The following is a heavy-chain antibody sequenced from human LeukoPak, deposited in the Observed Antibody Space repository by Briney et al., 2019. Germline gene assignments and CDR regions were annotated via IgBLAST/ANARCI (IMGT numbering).Heavy chain of an antibody. Sequence: GGSLRLSCAASGFNVSSNYMTWVRQAPGKGLEWVANINPDGSEKYSVDSVTGRFTISRDNAENTMFLQMNSLRAEDSAIYYCARDLAAWDVWGKGTTVTVSS. CDR3: ARDLAAWDV. CDR2: INPDGSEK. V-gene: IGHV3-7*01. J-gene: IGHJ6*04. CDR1: GFNVSSNY.